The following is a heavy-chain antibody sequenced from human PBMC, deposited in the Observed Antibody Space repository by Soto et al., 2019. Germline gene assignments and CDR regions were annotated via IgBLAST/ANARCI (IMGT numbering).Heavy chain of an antibody. Sequence: ASVKVSCKTSGYTFSGYYMHWVRQAPGQGLEWMGWIDPKSGDTDYARKFQGWVTMTRDTSMSTVYMEVSRLRSDDTAVYYCARAGPRSAAAGIIYYYYAMDVWGQGTTVTVSS. CDR2: IDPKSGDT. J-gene: IGHJ6*02. V-gene: IGHV1-2*04. D-gene: IGHD6-13*01. CDR3: ARAGPRSAAAGIIYYYYAMDV. CDR1: GYTFSGYY.